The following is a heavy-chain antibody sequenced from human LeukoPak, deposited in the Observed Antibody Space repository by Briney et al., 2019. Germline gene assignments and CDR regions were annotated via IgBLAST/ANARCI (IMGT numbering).Heavy chain of an antibody. Sequence: HPGGSLRLSCAASGFTFSSYSMNWVRQAPGKGLEWVSYISSSSSTIYYADSMKGRFTISRDNAKNSLYLQMNSLRAEDTAVYYCARGLDYYFDYWGQGTLVTVSS. V-gene: IGHV3-48*04. CDR3: ARGLDYYFDY. CDR2: ISSSSSTI. J-gene: IGHJ4*02. CDR1: GFTFSSYS.